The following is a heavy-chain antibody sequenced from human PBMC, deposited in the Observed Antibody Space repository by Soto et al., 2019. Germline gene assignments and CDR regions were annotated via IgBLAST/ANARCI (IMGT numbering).Heavy chain of an antibody. Sequence: EVQVLESGGGSVQPGGSLRLYCAASGFTFSNFAMSWVRHAPGKGLEWVSEISGSTGTTYYADSVKGRFIISRDNSKNTLHLQMNSLRAEDTAVYYCAKDTSSSPSYMDVWGKGTTVTVSS. CDR1: GFTFSNFA. V-gene: IGHV3-23*01. CDR3: AKDTSSSPSYMDV. D-gene: IGHD2-2*01. J-gene: IGHJ6*03. CDR2: ISGSTGTT.